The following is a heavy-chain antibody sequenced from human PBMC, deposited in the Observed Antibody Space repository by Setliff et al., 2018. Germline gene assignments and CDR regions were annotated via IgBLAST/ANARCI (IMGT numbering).Heavy chain of an antibody. CDR1: GGSLNSGSYY. D-gene: IGHD1-26*01. CDR2: LHTSGST. J-gene: IGHJ5*02. V-gene: IGHV4-61*02. CDR3: ARDNTILGATDH. Sequence: TSETLSLTCAVSGGSLNSGSYYWSWIRQSTERGLEWLGRLHTSGSTTYNPALNSRVTISVDTSTNQFSLRLTSLTAADTAAYFCARDNTILGATDHWGQGTLVTVSS.